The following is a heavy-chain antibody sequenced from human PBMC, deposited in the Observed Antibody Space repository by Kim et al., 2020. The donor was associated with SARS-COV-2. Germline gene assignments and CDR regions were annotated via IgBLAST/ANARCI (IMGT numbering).Heavy chain of an antibody. D-gene: IGHD6-19*01. V-gene: IGHV3-23*01. CDR3: AKVGAIAVAGTMDV. CDR2: ISGSGGST. J-gene: IGHJ6*02. Sequence: GGSLRLSCAASGFTFSSYAMSWVRQAPGKGLEWVSAISGSGGSTYYADSVKGRFTISRDNSKNTLYLQMNSLRAEDTAVYYCAKVGAIAVAGTMDVWGQGTTVTVSS. CDR1: GFTFSSYA.